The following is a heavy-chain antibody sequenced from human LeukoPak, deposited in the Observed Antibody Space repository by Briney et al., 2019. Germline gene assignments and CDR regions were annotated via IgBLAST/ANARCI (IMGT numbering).Heavy chain of an antibody. J-gene: IGHJ4*02. V-gene: IGHV3-74*01. CDR3: ARGAWGSHDY. Sequence: GGSLRLSCAASGFTFSNYWMHWVRQAPGKGLVWVSRINSDGGSTTYADSVKGRFSISRDNAKNTLYLQMNSLGAEDTAVYYCARGAWGSHDYWGQGTLVTVSS. CDR1: GFTFSNYW. D-gene: IGHD7-27*01. CDR2: INSDGGST.